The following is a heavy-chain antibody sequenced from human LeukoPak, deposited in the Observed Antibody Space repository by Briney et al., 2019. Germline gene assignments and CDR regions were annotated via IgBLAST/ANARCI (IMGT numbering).Heavy chain of an antibody. V-gene: IGHV3-7*01. Sequence: GGSLRLSCVGSKFSFNNYWMNWVRQAPGKGLEWVVNIKPDASEKSYVDSVKGRFTISRDNAENSLYLQMSSLRAEDTATYYCTTVSGTSGGASHFWGQGTLVTVSS. CDR2: IKPDASEK. J-gene: IGHJ4*02. CDR1: KFSFNNYW. CDR3: TTVSGTSGGASHF. D-gene: IGHD6-25*01.